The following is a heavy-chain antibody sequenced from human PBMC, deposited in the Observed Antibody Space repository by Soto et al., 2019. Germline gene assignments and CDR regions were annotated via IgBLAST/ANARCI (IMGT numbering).Heavy chain of an antibody. CDR2: ISYDGSNK. CDR1: GFTFSSYG. Sequence: QVQLVESGGGVVQPGRSLRLSCAASGFTFSSYGMHWVRQAPGKGLEWVAVISYDGSNKYYADSVKGRFTISRDNSKNTLYLQMNSLRAGDTAVYYCAKDYWVSSSWAYYYYCGMDVWGQGTTVTVSS. CDR3: AKDYWVSSSWAYYYYCGMDV. D-gene: IGHD6-13*01. J-gene: IGHJ6*02. V-gene: IGHV3-30*18.